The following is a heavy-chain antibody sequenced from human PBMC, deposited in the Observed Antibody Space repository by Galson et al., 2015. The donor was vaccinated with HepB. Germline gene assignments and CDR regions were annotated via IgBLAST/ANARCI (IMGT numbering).Heavy chain of an antibody. CDR2: IGVNAGST. J-gene: IGHJ4*02. CDR1: GFTFSSLG. V-gene: IGHV3-23*01. CDR3: AKGTTNIDY. D-gene: IGHD1-1*01. Sequence: SLSLSCAASGFTFSSLGMTWVRQAPGEGLECVSAIGVNAGSTDYADSVKGRFTISRDNSKNMLYLQMNNLRAEDTAVYYCAKGTTNIDYWGQGTLVTVSS.